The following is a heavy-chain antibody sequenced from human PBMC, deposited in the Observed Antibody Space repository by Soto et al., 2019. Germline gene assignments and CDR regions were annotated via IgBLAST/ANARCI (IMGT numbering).Heavy chain of an antibody. Sequence: QVQLVQSGAEVKKPGASVELSCRASGYTFTSYTIHWVRQAPGQKLEWMGWINAGNGNTKYSQKFQGRVITARDTSATTAYMELSDLRFEDTAVYYCAREGGVDRDTFDILGQGTMVTVSS. J-gene: IGHJ3*02. V-gene: IGHV1-3*01. CDR3: AREGGVDRDTFDI. CDR2: INAGNGNT. D-gene: IGHD2-8*01. CDR1: GYTFTSYT.